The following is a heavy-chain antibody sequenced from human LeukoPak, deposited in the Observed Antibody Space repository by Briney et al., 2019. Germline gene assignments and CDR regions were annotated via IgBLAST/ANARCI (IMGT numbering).Heavy chain of an antibody. V-gene: IGHV3-20*04. D-gene: IGHD1-26*01. CDR3: TRGAGGPGGGYYYYMDV. J-gene: IGHJ6*03. CDR1: GFTFDNYG. Sequence: PGGSLRLSCAASGFTFDNYGMNWVRQAPGKGLEWVSDINWNGGSTGYAASVKGRFTISRDNAKNSLFLQMNSLRAEDTAVYYCTRGAGGPGGGYYYYMDVWGKGTTVTVSS. CDR2: INWNGGST.